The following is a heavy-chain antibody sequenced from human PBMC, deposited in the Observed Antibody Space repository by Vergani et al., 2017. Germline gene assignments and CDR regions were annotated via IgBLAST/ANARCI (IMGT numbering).Heavy chain of an antibody. CDR1: GFSFRSYG. CDR2: IWYDGRNK. D-gene: IGHD1-26*01. Sequence: QVQLVESGGGVVQPGGALRLSCAASGFSFRSYGMHWVRQAPGKGLEWVTVIWYDGRNKNYADSVKSRFTISRDNSKNTLYLQMNSLRAEDAAVYYCARDVILGVTGTNYYMDFWGKGTTVTVFS. J-gene: IGHJ6*04. V-gene: IGHV3-33*01. CDR3: ARDVILGVTGTNYYMDF.